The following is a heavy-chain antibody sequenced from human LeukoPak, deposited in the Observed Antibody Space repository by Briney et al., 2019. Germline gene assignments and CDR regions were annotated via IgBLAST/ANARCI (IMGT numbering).Heavy chain of an antibody. V-gene: IGHV1-2*02. Sequence: ASVKVSCKASGYTFTRYYIHWVRQAPGQRREWMGWINPNTGVTNYAQKYQGRVTLTRDTSIITAYMELTRLRSDDTAVYYCARDRTTVTTGYYGMDVWGQGTTVTVSS. D-gene: IGHD4-17*01. CDR1: GYTFTRYY. J-gene: IGHJ6*02. CDR2: INPNTGVT. CDR3: ARDRTTVTTGYYGMDV.